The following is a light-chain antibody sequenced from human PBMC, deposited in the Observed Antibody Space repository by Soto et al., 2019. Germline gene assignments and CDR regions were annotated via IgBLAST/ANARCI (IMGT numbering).Light chain of an antibody. CDR2: GAS. CDR1: QSVSSN. V-gene: IGKV3-15*01. CDR3: QQYYRTPLT. Sequence: EIVMSHSPATLSVSPGERATLSCWASQSVSSNLAWYQKKPGQAPRLLMYGASTRAAGIPGRFSGSGSGTEFTLTISSLQAEDVAVYYCQQYYRTPLTFGGGTKVDIK. J-gene: IGKJ4*01.